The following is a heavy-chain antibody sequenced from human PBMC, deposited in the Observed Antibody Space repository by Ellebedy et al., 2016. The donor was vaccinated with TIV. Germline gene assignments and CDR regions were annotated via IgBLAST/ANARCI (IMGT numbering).Heavy chain of an antibody. CDR2: IKGDGSRT. CDR3: ARVRWRTGNYDNDAFDI. J-gene: IGHJ3*02. V-gene: IGHV3-74*01. D-gene: IGHD3-10*01. CDR1: GFTFSSYW. Sequence: PGGSLRLSCAAPGFTFSSYWLHWVRQAPGKGLVWVSRIKGDGSRTSYADSVKGRFTISRDNAKNTLYLQMNSLRAEDKAIYYCARVRWRTGNYDNDAFDIWGQGTMVTVSS.